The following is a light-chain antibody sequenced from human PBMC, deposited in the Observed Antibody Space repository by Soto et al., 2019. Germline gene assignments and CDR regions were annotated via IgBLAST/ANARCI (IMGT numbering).Light chain of an antibody. CDR2: EGS. V-gene: IGLV2-23*01. CDR1: NSDVGRYNL. J-gene: IGLJ1*01. CDR3: CSYASSSTYV. Sequence: QSVLTHPVSVSGSPRQSTTISRTGTNSDVGRYNLVSWYQQHPGKAPKLMIYEGSKRPSGVSTRFSGSKSGNTASLTISGLQAEDEADYYCCSYASSSTYVFGTGTKVTVL.